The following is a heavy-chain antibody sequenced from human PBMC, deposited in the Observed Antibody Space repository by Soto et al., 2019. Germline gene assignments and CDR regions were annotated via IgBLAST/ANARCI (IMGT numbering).Heavy chain of an antibody. D-gene: IGHD5-12*01. CDR3: ARHNSGYDNNWFDP. J-gene: IGHJ5*02. CDR2: IYYSGST. CDR1: GVSISSYY. V-gene: IGHV4-59*08. Sequence: PSETLSLTCTVSGVSISSYYWSWIRQPPGKGLEWIGYIYYSGSTNYNPSLKSRVTISVDTSKNQFSLKLSSVTAADTAVYYCARHNSGYDNNWFDPWGQGTLVTVSS.